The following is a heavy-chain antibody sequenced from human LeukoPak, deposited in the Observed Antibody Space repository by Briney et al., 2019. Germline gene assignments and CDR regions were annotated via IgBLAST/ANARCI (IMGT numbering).Heavy chain of an antibody. J-gene: IGHJ4*02. CDR1: GFTFSSYS. CDR2: ISSSSSYI. Sequence: GGSLRLSCAASGFTFSSYSMNWVRQAPGKGLAWVSSISSSSSYIYYADSVKGRFTISRDNAKNSLYLQMNSLRAEDTAVYYCAREHYYDSSGPPRGYWGQGTLVTVSS. V-gene: IGHV3-21*01. CDR3: AREHYYDSSGPPRGY. D-gene: IGHD3-22*01.